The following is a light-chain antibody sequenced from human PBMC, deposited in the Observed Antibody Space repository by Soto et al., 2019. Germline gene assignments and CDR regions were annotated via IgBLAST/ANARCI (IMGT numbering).Light chain of an antibody. CDR1: QSVTSSY. Sequence: ETVLTQSPGTLSLSPGERATLSCRASQSVTSSYLAWYQQKPGQAPGLLIYGASSRATGIPDRFSGSGSGTDFTLTISRLEPEDFAVYYCQQFGSSRVTFGPGTKVDIK. J-gene: IGKJ3*01. CDR3: QQFGSSRVT. CDR2: GAS. V-gene: IGKV3-20*01.